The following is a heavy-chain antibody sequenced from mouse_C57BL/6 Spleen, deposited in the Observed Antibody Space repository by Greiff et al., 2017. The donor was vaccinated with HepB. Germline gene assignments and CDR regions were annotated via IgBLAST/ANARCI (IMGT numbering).Heavy chain of an antibody. V-gene: IGHV1-22*01. J-gene: IGHJ1*03. CDR2: INPNNGGT. CDR1: GYTFTDYN. D-gene: IGHD2-5*01. CDR3: ARGAYYSSYSWYFDV. Sequence: EVQLQQSGPELVKPGASVKMSCKASGYTFTDYNMHWVKQSHGKSLEWIGYINPNNGGTSYNQKFKGKATLTVNKSSSTAYMELRSLTSEDSAVYYCARGAYYSSYSWYFDVWGTGTTVTVSS.